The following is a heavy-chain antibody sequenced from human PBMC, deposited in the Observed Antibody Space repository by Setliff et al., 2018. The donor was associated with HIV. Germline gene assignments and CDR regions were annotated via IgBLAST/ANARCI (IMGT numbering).Heavy chain of an antibody. J-gene: IGHJ2*01. D-gene: IGHD5-12*01. Sequence: KASDTLSLTCTVSGGSISSYYWNWIRQPPGKGLEWIGYIDYSGSTNYNTSLRSRVTISLDTSKNQFSLKLSSVTAADTAVYYCARERRGGYSGYDSHWYFDLWGRGTLVTVSS. V-gene: IGHV4-59*01. CDR1: GGSISSYY. CDR3: ARERRGGYSGYDSHWYFDL. CDR2: IDYSGST.